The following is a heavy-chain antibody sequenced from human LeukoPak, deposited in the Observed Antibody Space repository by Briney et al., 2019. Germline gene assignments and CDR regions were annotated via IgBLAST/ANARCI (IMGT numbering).Heavy chain of an antibody. Sequence: ASVKVSCEASGYTFTGYYMHWVRQAPGQGLEWMGWINPNSGGTNYAQKFQGRVTMTRDTSISTAYMELSRLRSDDTAVYYCAREGYCSSTSCYTPDSYYYGMDVWGQGTTVTVSS. CDR2: INPNSGGT. D-gene: IGHD2-2*02. J-gene: IGHJ6*02. CDR3: AREGYCSSTSCYTPDSYYYGMDV. CDR1: GYTFTGYY. V-gene: IGHV1-2*02.